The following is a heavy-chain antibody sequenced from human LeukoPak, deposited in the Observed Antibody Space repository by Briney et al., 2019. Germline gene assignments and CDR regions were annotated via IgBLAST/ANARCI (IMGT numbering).Heavy chain of an antibody. Sequence: ASVTVSCKASGYTFTSYGISWVRQAPGQGLEWMGWISAYNGNTNYAQKLQGRVTMTTDTSTSTAYMELRSLRSDDTAVYYCARATYYYGSGSYKGYFDLWGRGTLVTVSS. CDR1: GYTFTSYG. CDR2: ISAYNGNT. V-gene: IGHV1-18*04. CDR3: ARATYYYGSGSYKGYFDL. D-gene: IGHD3-10*01. J-gene: IGHJ2*01.